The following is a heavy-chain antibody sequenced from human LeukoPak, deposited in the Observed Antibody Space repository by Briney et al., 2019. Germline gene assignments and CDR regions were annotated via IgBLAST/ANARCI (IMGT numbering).Heavy chain of an antibody. CDR1: GGSISSSSYY. V-gene: IGHV4-39*07. J-gene: IGHJ4*02. D-gene: IGHD3-9*01. Sequence: SETLSLTCTVSGGSISSSSYYWGWIRQPPGKGLEWIGSICYSGSTYYNPSLKSRATISLDMSKNEFSLKLNSVTAADTAIYYCTREAYLTGYSFDYWGQGILVTVTS. CDR3: TREAYLTGYSFDY. CDR2: ICYSGST.